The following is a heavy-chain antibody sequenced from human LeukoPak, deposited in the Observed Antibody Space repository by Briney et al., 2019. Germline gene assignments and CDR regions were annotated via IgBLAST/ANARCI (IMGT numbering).Heavy chain of an antibody. D-gene: IGHD3-3*01. CDR1: GYSISSGYY. J-gene: IGHJ6*03. Sequence: SETLSLTCTVSGYSISSGYYWGWIRQPPGKGLEWIGSIYHSGSTYYNPSLKSRVTISVDTSKNQFSLKLSSVTAADTAVYYYASSRLRFLEWLLYGGYYMDVWGKGTTVTVSS. CDR2: IYHSGST. CDR3: ASSRLRFLEWLLYGGYYMDV. V-gene: IGHV4-38-2*02.